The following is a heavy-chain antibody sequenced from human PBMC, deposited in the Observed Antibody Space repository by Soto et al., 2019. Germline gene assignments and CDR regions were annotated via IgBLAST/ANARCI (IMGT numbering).Heavy chain of an antibody. D-gene: IGHD3-3*01. CDR3: ARERYDFWSGSSAYVMDV. J-gene: IGHJ6*03. CDR2: IYYSGST. Sequence: PSETLSLTCTVSGGSISSYYWSWIRQPPGKGLEWIGYIYYSGSTNYNPSLKSRVTISVDTSKNQFSLKLSSVTAADTAVYYCARERYDFWSGSSAYVMDVWGKGTTVTVSS. V-gene: IGHV4-59*01. CDR1: GGSISSYY.